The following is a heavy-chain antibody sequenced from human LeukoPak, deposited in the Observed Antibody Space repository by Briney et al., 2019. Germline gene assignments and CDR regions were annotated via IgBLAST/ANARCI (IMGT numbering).Heavy chain of an antibody. CDR2: IPYDGTNQ. D-gene: IGHD3-9*01. V-gene: IGHV3-30*04. CDR1: RPTLSNFS. J-gene: IGHJ4*02. CDR3: ARELTGYGQQD. Sequence: GRSMRLSCAPSRPTLSNFSMHWVSPPPDKGREWVAIIPYDGTNQFYAGSGKGRSTTSRDSSQNTLYLQMSSLRAEDTAVYYCARELTGYGQQDCGQGNRAIVSA.